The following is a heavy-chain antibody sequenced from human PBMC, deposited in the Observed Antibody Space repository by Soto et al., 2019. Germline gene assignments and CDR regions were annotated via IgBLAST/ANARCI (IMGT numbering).Heavy chain of an antibody. CDR1: GYIFVNYG. V-gene: IGHV1-18*01. Sequence: QVQLVQSGDEVKKPGASVKVSCKASGYIFVNYGIAWVRQAPGQGLEWMGWISPYTGNTHSATKVQGRLTMTTDTSTSTAYMYLASLTSDDTAVYYCVMVDNYVTPTPQDVWGQGTTVTVSS. CDR3: VMVDNYVTPTPQDV. J-gene: IGHJ6*02. D-gene: IGHD3-16*01. CDR2: ISPYTGNT.